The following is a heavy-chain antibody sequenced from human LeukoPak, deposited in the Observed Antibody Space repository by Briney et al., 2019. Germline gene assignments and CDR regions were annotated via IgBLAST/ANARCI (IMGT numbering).Heavy chain of an antibody. Sequence: PGGSLRLSCAASGFTFSSYWMSWVRQAPGKGLEWVANIKQDGSEKYYVDSVEGRFTISRDNAKNSLYLQMNSLRAEDTAVYYCASASRGVMYSRWGQGTLVTVSS. J-gene: IGHJ4*02. CDR2: IKQDGSEK. CDR1: GFTFSSYW. CDR3: ASASRGVMYSR. D-gene: IGHD3-10*01. V-gene: IGHV3-7*01.